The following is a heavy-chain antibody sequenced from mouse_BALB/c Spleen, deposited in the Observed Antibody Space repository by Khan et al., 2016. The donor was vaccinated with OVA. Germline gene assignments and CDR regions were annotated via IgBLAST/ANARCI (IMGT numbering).Heavy chain of an antibody. CDR1: GFTFSSYS. CDR2: ISSGGDYT. V-gene: IGHV5-6*01. D-gene: IGHD4-1*01. CDR3: ADRLTGSFAY. Sequence: EVQVVESGGDLVKPGGSLKLSCAASGFTFSSYSMSWVRQTPDKRLEWVASISSGGDYTYYTDSVKGRFTIPRDNAQNTLYLQMSDLKFEDTDQFYVADRLTGSFAYWGQGTLVTVSA. J-gene: IGHJ3*01.